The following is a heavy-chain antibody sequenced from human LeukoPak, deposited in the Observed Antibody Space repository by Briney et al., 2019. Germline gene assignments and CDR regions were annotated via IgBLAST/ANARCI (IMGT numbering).Heavy chain of an antibody. CDR1: GGSISSYY. CDR2: ISYSGST. CDR3: AREGTAGTNLNWFDP. V-gene: IGHV4-59*01. D-gene: IGHD1-1*01. J-gene: IGHJ5*02. Sequence: SETLCLTCTVSGGSISSYYWSWIRQPPGKGLEWIGYISYSGSTNFNPSLKSRVTISVDTSKNQFSLKLSSVTAADTAVYYCAREGTAGTNLNWFDPWGQRALVTVSS.